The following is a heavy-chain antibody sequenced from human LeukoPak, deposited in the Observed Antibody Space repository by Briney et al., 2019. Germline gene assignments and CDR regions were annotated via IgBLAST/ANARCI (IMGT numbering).Heavy chain of an antibody. V-gene: IGHV4-59*01. D-gene: IGHD6-19*01. CDR3: ARELTVSGKTIFDS. CDR1: GVCITSSP. Sequence: SSETLSLTCTVSGVCITSSPWNWIRQPPGKGLEWIGYVYYSGNTNYNPSLKSRVTMSVDTSKTQFSLKLSSVTAADTDVYYCARELTVSGKTIFDSWGQGTLVTVSS. CDR2: VYYSGNT. J-gene: IGHJ4*02.